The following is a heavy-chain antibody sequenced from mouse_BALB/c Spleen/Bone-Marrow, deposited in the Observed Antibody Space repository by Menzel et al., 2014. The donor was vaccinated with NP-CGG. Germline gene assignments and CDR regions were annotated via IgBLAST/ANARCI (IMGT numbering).Heavy chain of an antibody. Sequence: VQLQQSGPELVKPGASVRISCKASNYTFTTYYIYWVRQRPGQGLEWIGWICPGNVNTKYNEKFKAKATLTADKSSSTAYMQLSSLTSEDSAVYFCARSRYGSYYGYWGQGTPLTVSS. CDR2: ICPGNVNT. CDR3: ARSRYGSYYGY. V-gene: IGHV1S56*01. CDR1: NYTFTTYY. J-gene: IGHJ2*01. D-gene: IGHD1-1*01.